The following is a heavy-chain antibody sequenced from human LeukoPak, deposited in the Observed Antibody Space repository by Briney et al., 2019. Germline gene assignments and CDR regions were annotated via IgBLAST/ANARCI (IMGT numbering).Heavy chain of an antibody. J-gene: IGHJ5*01. CDR3: SRIYERPDKWFDS. V-gene: IGHV4-34*01. D-gene: IGHD3-16*01. Sequence: PSETLSLTGAVYGGSFNGYYWSWLRQPPGKGLVWIGYIYYSGSTYYNPSLKSRVTISVDTSKNQFSLKLSSVIAADTAVQYCSRIYERPDKWFDSWGHGTLVTVSS. CDR2: IYYSGST. CDR1: GGSFNGYY.